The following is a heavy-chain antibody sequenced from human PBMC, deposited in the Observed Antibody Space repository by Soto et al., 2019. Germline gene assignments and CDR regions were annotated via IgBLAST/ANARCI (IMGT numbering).Heavy chain of an antibody. CDR3: AKGPDSGYYYFDY. V-gene: IGHV4-30-2*01. J-gene: IGHJ4*02. CDR1: GGSISSAGYS. Sequence: SETLSLTCAVSGGSISSAGYSWSWIRQPPGKGLEWIGYIYHGSTYYNPSLKSRVTISVDRSKNHFSLRAEDTAVYYCAKGPDSGYYYFDYWGQGTLVTVSS. D-gene: IGHD3-22*01. CDR2: IYHGST.